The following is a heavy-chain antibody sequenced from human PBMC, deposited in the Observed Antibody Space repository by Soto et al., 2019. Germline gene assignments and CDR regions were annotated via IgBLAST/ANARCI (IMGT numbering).Heavy chain of an antibody. V-gene: IGHV4-31*03. CDR2: IYYSGST. D-gene: IGHD2-15*01. CDR1: GGSISSGGYY. Sequence: SETLSLTCTVSGGSISSGGYYWSWIRQHPGKGLEWIGYIYYSGSTYYNPSLKSRVTISVDTSKNQFSLKLSSVTAADTAVYYCARDWRSCSGGSCYSWARFDPWGQGTLVTVSS. J-gene: IGHJ5*02. CDR3: ARDWRSCSGGSCYSWARFDP.